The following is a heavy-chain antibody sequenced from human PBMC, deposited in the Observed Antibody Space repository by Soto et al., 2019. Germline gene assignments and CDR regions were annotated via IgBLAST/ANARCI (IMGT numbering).Heavy chain of an antibody. CDR3: AKLPTYYDFCSGYSQYYFDY. CDR1: GFTFSSYA. V-gene: IGHV3-23*01. Sequence: EVQLLESGGGLVQPGGSLRLSCAASGFTFSSYAMSWVRQAPGKGLEWVSAISGSGGSTYYADSVKGRFTISRDNSKNTLYLQMNSLRAEDTAVYYCAKLPTYYDFCSGYSQYYFDYWGQGTLVTVSS. CDR2: ISGSGGST. J-gene: IGHJ4*02. D-gene: IGHD3-3*01.